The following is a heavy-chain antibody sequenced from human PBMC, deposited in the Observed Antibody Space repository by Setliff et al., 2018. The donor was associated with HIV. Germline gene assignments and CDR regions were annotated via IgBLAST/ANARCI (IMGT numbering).Heavy chain of an antibody. Sequence: PSETLSLTCTVSGGSISTSSFSWGWVRQSPGRGLEWIGSIFYGGRTYYNPSLRSRLTMSVDTSKIQSSLELRSLTAADTAVYYCARGYGGTYYSDSSGYYYKVDAFGMWGQGTVVTVSS. J-gene: IGHJ3*02. V-gene: IGHV4-39*07. CDR2: IFYGGRT. CDR1: GGSISTSSFS. CDR3: ARGYGGTYYSDSSGYYYKVDAFGM. D-gene: IGHD3-22*01.